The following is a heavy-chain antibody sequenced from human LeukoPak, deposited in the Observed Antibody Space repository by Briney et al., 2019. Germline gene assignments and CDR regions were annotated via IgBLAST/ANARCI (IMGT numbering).Heavy chain of an antibody. CDR2: ISYDGSNK. CDR1: GFTFSSYG. D-gene: IGHD3-16*01. CDR3: AKPHFGDYGDYCYYGMDV. V-gene: IGHV3-30*18. J-gene: IGHJ6*02. Sequence: PGGSLRLSCAASGFTFSSYGMHWVRQAPGKGLEWVAVISYDGSNKYYADSVKGRFTISRDNSKNTLYLQMNSLRAEDTAVYYCAKPHFGDYGDYCYYGMDVWGQGTTVTVSS.